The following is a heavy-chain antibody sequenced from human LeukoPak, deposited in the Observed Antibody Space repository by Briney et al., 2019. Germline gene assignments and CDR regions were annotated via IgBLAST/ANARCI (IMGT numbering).Heavy chain of an antibody. CDR1: GITLSGHW. Sequence: GGSLRLSCAASGITLSGHWMHWVRQAPGKGLVWVSRINFDGSDTSYADFVGGRFTISRDNAKNTLFLQMNSLRAEDTAVYYCTRSLMDWGQGIRVTVSS. D-gene: IGHD3-16*01. J-gene: IGHJ4*02. CDR3: TRSLMD. V-gene: IGHV3-74*01. CDR2: INFDGSDT.